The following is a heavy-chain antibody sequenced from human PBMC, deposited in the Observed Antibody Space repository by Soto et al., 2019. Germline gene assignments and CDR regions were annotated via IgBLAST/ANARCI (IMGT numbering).Heavy chain of an antibody. CDR2: INHSGST. V-gene: IGHV4-34*01. Sequence: SETLSLTCAVYGGSFSGYYWSWIRQPPGKGLEWIGEINHSGSTNYNPSLKSRVTISVDTSKNRFSLKLSSVTAADTAVYYCARGRPAYYDFWSGYFDYWGQGTLVTVSS. J-gene: IGHJ4*02. D-gene: IGHD3-3*01. CDR1: GGSFSGYY. CDR3: ARGRPAYYDFWSGYFDY.